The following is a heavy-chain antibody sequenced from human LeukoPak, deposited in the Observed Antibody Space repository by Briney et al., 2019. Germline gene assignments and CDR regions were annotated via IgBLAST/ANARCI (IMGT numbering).Heavy chain of an antibody. J-gene: IGHJ5*02. D-gene: IGHD3-10*01. CDR1: GGSFSGYY. V-gene: IGHV4-34*01. CDR2: INHSGST. CDR3: ARGLQLLWSGELYLARFDP. Sequence: SETLSLTCAVYGGSFSGYYWSWIRQPPGKGLEWIGEINHSGSTNYNPSLKSRVTISVDTSKNQFSLKLSSVTAADTAVYYCARGLQLLWSGELYLARFDPWGQGTLVTVSS.